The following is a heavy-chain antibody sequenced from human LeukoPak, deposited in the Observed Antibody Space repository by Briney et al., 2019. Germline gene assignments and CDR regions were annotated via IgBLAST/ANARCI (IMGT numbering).Heavy chain of an antibody. CDR1: GFTFSSYG. J-gene: IGHJ5*02. D-gene: IGHD3-10*01. Sequence: GGTLRHSCAASGFTFSSYGMSWVRQAPGKGLEWVSSISGSGGNVYYAGSVRGRFTISRDNSKNTVYLQMNSLRAEDTATYYCARDIRNYYDSGAYGWFDPWGQGTLVPVSS. CDR3: ARDIRNYYDSGAYGWFDP. V-gene: IGHV3-23*01. CDR2: ISGSGGNV.